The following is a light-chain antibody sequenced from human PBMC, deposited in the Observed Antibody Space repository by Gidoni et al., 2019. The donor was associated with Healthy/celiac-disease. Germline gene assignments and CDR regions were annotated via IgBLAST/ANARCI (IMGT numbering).Light chain of an antibody. CDR1: QGVSSY. Sequence: EIVFTQSPATLSLSPGERATLSCRASQGVSSYLPWYQQKPGQAPRLLIYDASNRATGIPARFSGSGSGTDVTLTISSLEPEDFAVYYCQQRSNWLTFXGXTKVEIK. CDR2: DAS. CDR3: QQRSNWLT. V-gene: IGKV3-11*01. J-gene: IGKJ4*01.